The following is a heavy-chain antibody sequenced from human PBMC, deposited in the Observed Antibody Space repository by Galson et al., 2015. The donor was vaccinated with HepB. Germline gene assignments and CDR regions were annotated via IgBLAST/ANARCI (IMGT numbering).Heavy chain of an antibody. CDR2: INPNSGGT. J-gene: IGHJ2*01. CDR3: ARDPVPSTTPTGYFDL. Sequence: SVKVSCKASGYTFTGYYMRWVRQAPGQGLEWMGWINPNSGGTNYAQKFQGRVTMTRDTSISTAYMELSRLRSDDTAVYYCARDPVPSTTPTGYFDLWGRGTLVTVSS. D-gene: IGHD2-2*01. CDR1: GYTFTGYY. V-gene: IGHV1-2*02.